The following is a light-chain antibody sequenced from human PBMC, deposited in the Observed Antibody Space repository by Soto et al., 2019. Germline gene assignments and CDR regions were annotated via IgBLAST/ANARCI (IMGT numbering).Light chain of an antibody. CDR2: DAS. Sequence: DIPMTQSPSSLSASVGDRVTITCRASQYISRYLNWYQKKPGKAPKLLIYDASSLQSGVPQRFSGSGSGTYFSLTISSLQPEDYATYYCQQSFASPPLTLGGGTKVEIK. V-gene: IGKV1-39*01. CDR1: QYISRY. CDR3: QQSFASPPLT. J-gene: IGKJ4*01.